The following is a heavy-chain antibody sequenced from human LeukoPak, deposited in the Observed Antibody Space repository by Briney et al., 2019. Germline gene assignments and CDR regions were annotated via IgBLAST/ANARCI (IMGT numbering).Heavy chain of an antibody. CDR3: AKGGIHRGYYYYYMDV. D-gene: IGHD6-13*01. V-gene: IGHV3-30*04. Sequence: PGGSLRLSCAASGFSFNRFTMHWVRQAPGKGLEWVAVISYDGSDKYYADSVKGRFTISRDNSKNTLYLQMNSLRAEDTALYYCAKGGIHRGYYYYYMDVWGKGTTVTISS. CDR2: ISYDGSDK. J-gene: IGHJ6*03. CDR1: GFSFNRFT.